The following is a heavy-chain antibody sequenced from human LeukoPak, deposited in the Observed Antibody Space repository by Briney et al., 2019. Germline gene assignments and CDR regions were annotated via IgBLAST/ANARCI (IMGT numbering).Heavy chain of an antibody. Sequence: GASVKVSCKASGYTFTGYYMHWVRQAPGQGLEWMGWINPNSGGTNYAQKFQGWVTMTRDTSISTAYMELSRLRSEDTAVYYCARDRLYYYDSSGIFLPGDYWGQGTLVTVSS. D-gene: IGHD3-22*01. J-gene: IGHJ4*02. CDR3: ARDRLYYYDSSGIFLPGDY. CDR2: INPNSGGT. CDR1: GYTFTGYY. V-gene: IGHV1-2*04.